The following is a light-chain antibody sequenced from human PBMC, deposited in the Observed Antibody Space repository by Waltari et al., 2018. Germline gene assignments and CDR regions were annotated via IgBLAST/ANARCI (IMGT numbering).Light chain of an antibody. V-gene: IGKV4-1*01. Sequence: DIVMTQSPDSLAVSLGERATINCKSSRTVLYDSNNKNYLAWYQQKPGQPPNLLIDWASTRESGVPDRFRGSGSVTDFTLTISTLQAEDVAVYYCHQYYNTPYSYGQGTKLEIK. CDR3: HQYYNTPYS. CDR1: RTVLYDSNNKNY. J-gene: IGKJ2*03. CDR2: WAS.